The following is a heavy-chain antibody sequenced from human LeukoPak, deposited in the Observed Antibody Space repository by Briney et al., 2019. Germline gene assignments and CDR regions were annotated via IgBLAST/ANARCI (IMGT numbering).Heavy chain of an antibody. Sequence: ASVKVSCKASGYTFTGYYMHWVRLAPGEGLEWMGVINPSGGTTNYAQKFQDRVTMTRDTSTSTVYMELSSLRSEDTAIYFCARFAVHRRLAVAGQFGLDYWGQGTLVTVSS. CDR3: ARFAVHRRLAVAGQFGLDY. D-gene: IGHD6-19*01. CDR1: GYTFTGYY. J-gene: IGHJ4*02. CDR2: INPSGGTT. V-gene: IGHV1-46*01.